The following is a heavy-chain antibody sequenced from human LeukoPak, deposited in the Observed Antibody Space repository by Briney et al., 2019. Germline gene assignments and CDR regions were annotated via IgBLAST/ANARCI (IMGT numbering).Heavy chain of an antibody. CDR1: GFTFSSYA. CDR3: ARVDSSGYYFDY. J-gene: IGHJ4*02. D-gene: IGHD3-22*01. Sequence: PGGSLRLSCAASGFTFSSYAMSWVRQAPGKGLEWVSAISGSGGSTYYADSVKGRFTISRDNSKNMLYLQMNSLRAEDTAVYYCARVDSSGYYFDYWGQGTLVTVSS. CDR2: ISGSGGST. V-gene: IGHV3-23*01.